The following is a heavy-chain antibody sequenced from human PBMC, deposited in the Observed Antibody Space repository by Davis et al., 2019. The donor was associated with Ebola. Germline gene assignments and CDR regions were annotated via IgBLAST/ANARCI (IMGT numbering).Heavy chain of an antibody. CDR2: IKSKSDGGAA. CDR1: GFTFSSYS. J-gene: IGHJ4*02. Sequence: GESLKISCAASGFTFSSYSMNWVRQAPGKGLEWVGRIKSKSDGGAADYAAPVKGRFTISRDDSKNTVYLQMNSLKIEDTAVYYCRSNFDYWGQGALVTVSS. V-gene: IGHV3-15*01. CDR3: RSNFDY.